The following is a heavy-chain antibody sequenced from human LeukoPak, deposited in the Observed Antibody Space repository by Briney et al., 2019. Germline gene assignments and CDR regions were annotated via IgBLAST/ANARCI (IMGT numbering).Heavy chain of an antibody. CDR1: GGSISSGSYY. D-gene: IGHD1-7*01. CDR3: ARGLRYNWNYREWFDP. Sequence: PSETLSLTCTVSGGSISSGSYYWSWIRQPAGKGLEWIGRIYTSGSTNYNPSLKSRVTISVDTSKNQFSLKLSSVTAADTAVYYCARGLRYNWNYREWFDPWGQGTLATVSS. CDR2: IYTSGST. J-gene: IGHJ5*02. V-gene: IGHV4-61*02.